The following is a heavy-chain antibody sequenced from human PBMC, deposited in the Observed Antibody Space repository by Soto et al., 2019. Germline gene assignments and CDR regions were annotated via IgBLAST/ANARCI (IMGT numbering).Heavy chain of an antibody. CDR3: ARIITASNYVDYGMDV. D-gene: IGHD4-4*01. V-gene: IGHV2-26*01. J-gene: IGHJ6*02. CDR1: GGSISSGDYY. Sequence: ETLSLTCTVSGGSISSGDYYWSWIRQPPGKALEWLAHIFSNDEKSYSTSLKSRLTISKDTSKSQVVLTMTNMDPVDTATYYCARIITASNYVDYGMDVWGQGTTVTVSS. CDR2: IFSNDEK.